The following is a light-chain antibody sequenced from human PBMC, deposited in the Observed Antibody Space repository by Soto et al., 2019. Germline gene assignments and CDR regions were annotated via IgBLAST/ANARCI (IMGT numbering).Light chain of an antibody. CDR3: LQDYNYPWT. CDR1: QGIRND. Sequence: AIQMTQSPSSLSASVGDRVTITCRASQGIRNDLGWYQQKPRKAPKLLTYAASSLQSGVPSRFSGSGSGTDFTLTISSLQPEDFATYYCLQDYNYPWTFGQGTKVDIK. V-gene: IGKV1-6*01. CDR2: AAS. J-gene: IGKJ1*01.